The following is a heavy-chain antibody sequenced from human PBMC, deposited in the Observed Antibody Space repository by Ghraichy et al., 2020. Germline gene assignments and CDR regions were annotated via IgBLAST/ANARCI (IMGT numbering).Heavy chain of an antibody. CDR3: ARKGIAAPLGDI. D-gene: IGHD6-13*01. CDR1: GASISSYY. Sequence: TLSLTCTVSGASISSYYWSWIRQPPGKGLEWIGYIYYSGSTTYNPSLKSRVTISVDTSKNQFSLKLSSVTAADTAVYYCARKGIAAPLGDIWGQGTMVTVSS. V-gene: IGHV4-59*01. J-gene: IGHJ3*02. CDR2: IYYSGST.